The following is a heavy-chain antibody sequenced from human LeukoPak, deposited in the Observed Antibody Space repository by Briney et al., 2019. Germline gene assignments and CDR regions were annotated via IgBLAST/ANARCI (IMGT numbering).Heavy chain of an antibody. J-gene: IGHJ4*02. V-gene: IGHV3-23*01. CDR1: GFTFSNYA. D-gene: IGHD3-16*02. CDR3: VKAGGLSVYYLDY. Sequence: GGSLRLSCAASGFTFSNYAMNWVRQAPGKGLEWVSAISGSGVSTYHADSVKGRFTISRDNSKNTVYLQMNSLRAEDTAVYYCVKAGGLSVYYLDYWGRGSLVTVSS. CDR2: ISGSGVST.